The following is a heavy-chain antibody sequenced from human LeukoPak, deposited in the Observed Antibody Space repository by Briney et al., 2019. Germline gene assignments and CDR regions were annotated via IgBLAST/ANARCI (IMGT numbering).Heavy chain of an antibody. CDR1: GYTFIDYY. J-gene: IGHJ5*02. D-gene: IGHD3-22*01. CDR2: INPNNGGT. CDR3: ARGVLAGYDSSGYPFYNWFDP. Sequence: ASVKVSCKASGYTFIDYYMHWVRRAPGQGLEWMGWINPNNGGTKYAQRLQGRVTMTRDTSISTAYMELSRLTSDDTAVYYCARGVLAGYDSSGYPFYNWFDPWGQGTLVTVSS. V-gene: IGHV1-2*02.